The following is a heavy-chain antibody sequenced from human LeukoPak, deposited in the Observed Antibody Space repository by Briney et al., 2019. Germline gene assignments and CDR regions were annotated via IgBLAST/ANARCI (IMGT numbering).Heavy chain of an antibody. J-gene: IGHJ4*02. D-gene: IGHD3-22*01. CDR1: GFTFSSYS. V-gene: IGHV3-48*04. Sequence: PGGSLRLSCAASGFTFSSYSMNWVRQAPGKGLEWVSSISSSSSTIYYADSVKGRFTISRDNAKNSLYLQMNSLRAEDTAVYYCARLSGAYYDSSGYFDYWGQGTLVTVSS. CDR3: ARLSGAYYDSSGYFDY. CDR2: ISSSSSTI.